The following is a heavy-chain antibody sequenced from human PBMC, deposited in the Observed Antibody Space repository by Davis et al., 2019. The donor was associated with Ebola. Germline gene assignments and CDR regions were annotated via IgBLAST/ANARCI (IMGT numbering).Heavy chain of an antibody. CDR2: INPHSGGI. D-gene: IGHD4-17*01. CDR1: GYTFSGYY. Sequence: ASVKVSCKASGYTFSGYYIHWVRQAPGQGLEWMGWINPHSGGIKYAQKFQGRVTMTRDTSISTAYMELSSLTSDDTAVYYCASSAGTPVTTGYWGQGTRVTVSS. CDR3: ASSAGTPVTTGY. J-gene: IGHJ4*02. V-gene: IGHV1-2*02.